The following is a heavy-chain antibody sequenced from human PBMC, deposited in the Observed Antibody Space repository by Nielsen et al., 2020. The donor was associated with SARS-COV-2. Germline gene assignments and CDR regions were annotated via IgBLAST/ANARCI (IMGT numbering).Heavy chain of an antibody. V-gene: IGHV3-48*02. Sequence: WIRQPPGKALEWVSYISSSSSTIYYADSVKGRFTISRDNAKNSLYLQMNSLRDEDTAVYYCARGNAYDILTGYPPDAFDIWGQGTMVTVSS. CDR2: ISSSSSTI. J-gene: IGHJ3*02. D-gene: IGHD3-9*01. CDR3: ARGNAYDILTGYPPDAFDI.